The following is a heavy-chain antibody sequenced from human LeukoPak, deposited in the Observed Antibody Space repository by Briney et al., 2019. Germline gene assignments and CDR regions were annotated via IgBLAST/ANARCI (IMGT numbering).Heavy chain of an antibody. V-gene: IGHV4-4*07. J-gene: IGHJ4*02. CDR1: GGSISSHY. CDR3: ARGHCSTSSCYSFDY. CDR2: LYTSGST. D-gene: IGHD2-2*01. Sequence: PSETLSLTCSVSGGSISSHYWSWIPQPAGKGLEWIGRLYTSGSTNYNPSLKSRVTMSVDTSKNQFSLRLSSVTAADTAVYYCARGHCSTSSCYSFDYWGQGTLVTVSS.